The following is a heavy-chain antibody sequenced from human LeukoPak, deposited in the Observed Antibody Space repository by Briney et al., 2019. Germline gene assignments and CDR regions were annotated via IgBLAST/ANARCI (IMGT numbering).Heavy chain of an antibody. Sequence: SETLSLTCTVSGGSISSSSYYWGWIRQPPGKGLEWIGNMDYTGRTYYNPSLKSRVSISVDTSKKYFFLKLSSVTAADTAVYYCAKGVPPESRIAARPKSIYYYYYMDVWGKGTTVTVSS. CDR3: AKGVPPESRIAARPKSIYYYYYMDV. J-gene: IGHJ6*03. V-gene: IGHV4-39*07. CDR1: GGSISSSSYY. D-gene: IGHD6-6*01. CDR2: MDYTGRT.